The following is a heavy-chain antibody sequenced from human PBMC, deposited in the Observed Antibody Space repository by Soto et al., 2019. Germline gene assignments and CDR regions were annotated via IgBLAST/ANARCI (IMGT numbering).Heavy chain of an antibody. CDR2: ISAYNGNT. Sequence: EASVKVSCKASGYTFTSYGISWVRQAPGQGLEWMGWISAYNGNTNYAQKLQGRVTMTTDTSTSTAYMELRSLRSDDTAVYYCARDLRYSSSWPGEGYNWFDPWGKGTLVTVSS. J-gene: IGHJ5*02. CDR1: GYTFTSYG. CDR3: ARDLRYSSSWPGEGYNWFDP. V-gene: IGHV1-18*01. D-gene: IGHD6-13*01.